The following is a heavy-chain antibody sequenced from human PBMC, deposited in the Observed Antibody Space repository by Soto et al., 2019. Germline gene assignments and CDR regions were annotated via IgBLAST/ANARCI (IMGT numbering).Heavy chain of an antibody. V-gene: IGHV3-49*02. CDR2: IRSKANGGET. Sequence: PGKGLEWVGFIRSKANGGETQYAASVQGRFTISRDESKNIAYLEINSLKTEDTAVYYCARARDAYNYFRDYCGDGTLVPSPQ. J-gene: IGHJ4*01. D-gene: IGHD1-1*01. CDR3: ARARDAYNYFRDY.